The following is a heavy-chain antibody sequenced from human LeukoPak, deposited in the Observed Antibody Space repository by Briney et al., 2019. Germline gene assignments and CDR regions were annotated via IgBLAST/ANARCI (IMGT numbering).Heavy chain of an antibody. CDR1: GYSFTSYW. V-gene: IGHV5-51*01. CDR2: IYPGDSDT. J-gene: IGHJ3*02. CDR3: ASESGYSYGYWAFDI. D-gene: IGHD5-18*01. Sequence: GESLKISCKGSGYSFTSYWIGWVRQMPGKGLEWMGIIYPGDSDTRYSPSFQGQVTISADKSISTAYLQWSSLKASDTAMYYCASESGYSYGYWAFDIWGQGTMVTVSS.